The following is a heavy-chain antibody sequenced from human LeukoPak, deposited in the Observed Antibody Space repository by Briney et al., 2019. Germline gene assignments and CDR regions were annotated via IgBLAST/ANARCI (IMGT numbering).Heavy chain of an antibody. V-gene: IGHV4-39*07. Sequence: PSETLSLTCTVSGGSFSSSTFYWGWIRQSPGKGLEWIGSIYYSGSTNYNPSLKSRVTISVDTSKNQFSLKLSSVTAADTAVYYCARDRFDWGSDAFDIWGQGTMVTVSS. CDR2: IYYSGST. CDR3: ARDRFDWGSDAFDI. CDR1: GGSFSSSTFY. D-gene: IGHD7-27*01. J-gene: IGHJ3*02.